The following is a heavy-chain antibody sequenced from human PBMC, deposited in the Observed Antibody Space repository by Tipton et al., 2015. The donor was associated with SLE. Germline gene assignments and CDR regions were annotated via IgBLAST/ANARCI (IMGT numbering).Heavy chain of an antibody. Sequence: QLVQSGAEVKKPGASVKVSCKTSGYIFTSYGISWVRQAPGQGLEWMGWVSGYNGDTNYAQKFQGRVTMTTDTSTTTAYMELRSLRSDDTAIYYCAIKGGCYGYWGQGTLVTVSS. D-gene: IGHD6-19*01. V-gene: IGHV1-18*01. CDR1: GYIFTSYG. J-gene: IGHJ4*02. CDR3: AIKGGCYGY. CDR2: VSGYNGDT.